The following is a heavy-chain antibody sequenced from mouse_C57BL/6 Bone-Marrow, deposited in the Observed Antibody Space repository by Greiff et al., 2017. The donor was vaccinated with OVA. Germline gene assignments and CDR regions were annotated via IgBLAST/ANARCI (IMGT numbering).Heavy chain of an antibody. D-gene: IGHD1-2*01. CDR1: GYTFTSYG. V-gene: IGHV1-81*01. Sequence: VQLQESGAELARPGASVKLSCKASGYTFTSYGISWVKQRTGQGLEWIGEIYPRSGNTYYNEKFKGKATLTADKSSSTAYMELRSLTSEDSAVYFCARPHHYYGFDYWGQGTTLTVSS. CDR2: IYPRSGNT. CDR3: ARPHHYYGFDY. J-gene: IGHJ2*01.